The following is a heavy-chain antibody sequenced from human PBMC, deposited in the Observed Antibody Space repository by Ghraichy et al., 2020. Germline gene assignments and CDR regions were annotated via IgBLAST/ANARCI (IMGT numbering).Heavy chain of an antibody. J-gene: IGHJ4*02. CDR3: ARDRRAGSGENYFEY. Sequence: SETLSLTCTVSGGSISSYYWSWIRQPPGKGLEWIGYIYYSGNTNYNPSLKSRVTISVDTSRNQFSLKLSSVTAADTAVYYCARDRRAGSGENYFEYWGQGTLVTVSS. CDR2: IYYSGNT. D-gene: IGHD2-15*01. CDR1: GGSISSYY. V-gene: IGHV4-59*01.